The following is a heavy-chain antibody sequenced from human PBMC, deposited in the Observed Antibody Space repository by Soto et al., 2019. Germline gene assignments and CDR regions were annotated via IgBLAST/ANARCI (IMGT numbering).Heavy chain of an antibody. Sequence: SETLSLTCTVSGGSISSSSYYWGWIRQPPGKGLEWIGSIYYSGSTYYNPSLKSRVTISVDTSKNQFSLKLSSVTAADTAVYYCARLTPYGDYDRDAFDIWGQGTMVTVSS. CDR1: GGSISSSSYY. CDR2: IYYSGST. CDR3: ARLTPYGDYDRDAFDI. V-gene: IGHV4-39*01. D-gene: IGHD4-17*01. J-gene: IGHJ3*02.